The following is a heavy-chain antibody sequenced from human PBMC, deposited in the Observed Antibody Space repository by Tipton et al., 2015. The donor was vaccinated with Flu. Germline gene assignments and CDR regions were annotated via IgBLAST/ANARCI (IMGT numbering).Heavy chain of an antibody. V-gene: IGHV4-34*01. Sequence: LRLSCSVYGGSFSGYYWTWIRQAPGKGLEWIWEINHSGSTLYSSSLKSRVTMSVDASKNQFSLHLRSLTAADTAVYYCARVRPRRVTAIVVVMLPEGYFDYWGQGTLVIVSS. CDR1: GGSFSGYY. CDR2: INHSGST. D-gene: IGHD3-22*01. CDR3: ARVRPRRVTAIVVVMLPEGYFDY. J-gene: IGHJ4*02.